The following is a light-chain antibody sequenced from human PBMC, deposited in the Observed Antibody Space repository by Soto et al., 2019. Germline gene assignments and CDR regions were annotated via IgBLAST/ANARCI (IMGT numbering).Light chain of an antibody. CDR2: AAS. CDR1: QSIGTS. V-gene: IGKV1-39*01. CDR3: QQGYNTFWT. J-gene: IGKJ1*01. Sequence: DIQMTQSPSSLSASVGDIVTVTCRASQSIGTSLNWYQQKAGKAPRVLISAASRLQSEVPSRFSGSGSGTHFTLTISSLQPEDSATYYCQQGYNTFWTFGQGTKVDIK.